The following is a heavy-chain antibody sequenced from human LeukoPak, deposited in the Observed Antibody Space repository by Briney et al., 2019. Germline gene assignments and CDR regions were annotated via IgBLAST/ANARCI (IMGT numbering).Heavy chain of an antibody. Sequence: GRSLRLSCAASGFTFSSYAMHWVRQAPGKGLEWVAVISYDGSNKYYADSVKGRFTISRDNSKNTLYLQMNSLRAEDTAVYYCARDGYGSGSYICWFDPWGQGTLVTVSS. CDR3: ARDGYGSGSYICWFDP. D-gene: IGHD3-10*01. V-gene: IGHV3-30*04. J-gene: IGHJ5*02. CDR1: GFTFSSYA. CDR2: ISYDGSNK.